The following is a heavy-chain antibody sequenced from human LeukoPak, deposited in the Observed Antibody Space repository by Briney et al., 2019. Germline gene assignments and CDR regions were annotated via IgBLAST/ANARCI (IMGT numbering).Heavy chain of an antibody. V-gene: IGHV4-59*01. CDR2: IYYSGST. CDR3: ARDTVDIVATSAYFEY. J-gene: IGHJ4*02. CDR1: GGSISNYY. D-gene: IGHD5-12*01. Sequence: SETLSLTCTVSGGSISNYYWSWIRQPPGKGLEWIGYIYYSGSTKYNPSLKSRVTISVDTSKNQFSLRLSSVTAADTAVYYCARDTVDIVATSAYFEYWGQGTLVTVSS.